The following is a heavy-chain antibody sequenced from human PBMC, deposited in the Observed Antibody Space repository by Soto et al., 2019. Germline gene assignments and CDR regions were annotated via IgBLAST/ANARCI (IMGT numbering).Heavy chain of an antibody. CDR1: GLTFSSYG. J-gene: IGHJ3*01. CDR3: ARDPPREMSAFDF. V-gene: IGHV3-33*01. Sequence: GGSLRLSCAASGLTFSSYGMHWVRQAPGKGLEWVAVIWYDGSNKYYADSVKGRFTISRDNSKNTLYLQMNSLRAEDTAVYYCARDPPREMSAFDFWGQGTMVTVSS. CDR2: IWYDGSNK.